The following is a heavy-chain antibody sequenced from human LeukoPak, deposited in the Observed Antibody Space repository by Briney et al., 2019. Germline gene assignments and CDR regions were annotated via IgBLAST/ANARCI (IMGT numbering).Heavy chain of an antibody. J-gene: IGHJ4*02. CDR2: TYYRSKWYN. CDR3: ARGSHSSSWYFDS. Sequence: SQTLSLTCVISGDSVSSNSPTWTWIRQSPSRGLEWLGRTYYRSKWYNDYAVSVKSRITINPDTSKNQFSLHLNSVTPEDTAVYYCARGSHSSSWYFDSWGQGTLVTVPS. D-gene: IGHD6-13*01. V-gene: IGHV6-1*01. CDR1: GDSVSSNSPT.